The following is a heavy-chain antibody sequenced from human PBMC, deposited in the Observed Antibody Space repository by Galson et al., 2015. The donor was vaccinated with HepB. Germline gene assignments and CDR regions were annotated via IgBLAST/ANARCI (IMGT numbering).Heavy chain of an antibody. D-gene: IGHD5-12*01. Sequence: SLRLSCAASGFTASSNYMSWVRQAPGKGLECVSVIYSGGSTYYADSVKGRFTISRDNSKNTLYLQMNGLRAEDTAVYYCRGGAYVEDYWGQGTLVTVSS. J-gene: IGHJ4*02. CDR3: RGGAYVEDY. CDR1: GFTASSNY. V-gene: IGHV3-53*01. CDR2: IYSGGST.